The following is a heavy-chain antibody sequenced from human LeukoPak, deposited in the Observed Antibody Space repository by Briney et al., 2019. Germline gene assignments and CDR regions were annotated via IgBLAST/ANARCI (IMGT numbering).Heavy chain of an antibody. J-gene: IGHJ4*02. CDR3: TRDVAAAGPSYFDY. CDR1: GFTFGDYA. CDR2: IRSKAYGGTT. V-gene: IGHV3-49*03. Sequence: GRSLRLSCTASGFTFGDYAMSWFRQAPGKGLEWVGFIRSKAYGGTTEYAASVKGRFTISRDDSKSIAYLQMNSLKTEDTAVYYCTRDVAAAGPSYFDYWGQGTLVTVSS. D-gene: IGHD6-13*01.